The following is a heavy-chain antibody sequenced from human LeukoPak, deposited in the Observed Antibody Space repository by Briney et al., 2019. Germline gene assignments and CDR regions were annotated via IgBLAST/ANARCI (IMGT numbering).Heavy chain of an antibody. Sequence: GGSLRLSCAASGFAFSDYYMSWIRQAPGKGLEWISYISSSGGNKYYVDSVKGRFTISRDNVKNSLYLQMNSLTAEDTAVYYCAVAVAATGEDYWGQGTLVTVSS. CDR1: GFAFSDYY. D-gene: IGHD6-19*01. CDR2: ISSSGGNK. CDR3: AVAVAATGEDY. V-gene: IGHV3-11*01. J-gene: IGHJ4*02.